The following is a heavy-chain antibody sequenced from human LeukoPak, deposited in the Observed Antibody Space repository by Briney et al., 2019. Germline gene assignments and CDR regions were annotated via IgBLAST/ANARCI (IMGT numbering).Heavy chain of an antibody. CDR2: MYYSGST. Sequence: PSETLSLTCTVSGGSISSSSYYWGWIRQPPGKGLEWIGSMYYSGSTYYNPSLKSRVTISVDTSKNQFSLKLSSVTAADTAVYYCARRRYYYDSSGYPDAFDIWGQGTTVTVSS. J-gene: IGHJ3*02. CDR1: GGSISSSSYY. CDR3: ARRRYYYDSSGYPDAFDI. D-gene: IGHD3-22*01. V-gene: IGHV4-39*01.